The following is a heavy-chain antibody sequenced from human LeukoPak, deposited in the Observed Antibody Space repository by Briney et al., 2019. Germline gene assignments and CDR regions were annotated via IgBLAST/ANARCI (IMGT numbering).Heavy chain of an antibody. Sequence: GGSLRLSCTASGFTLSSYEMSWIRQAPGKGLEWVSSISSSSSYIYYADSVKGRFTISRDNAKNSLYLQMNSLRAEDTAVYYCARMTYTFGTIFYYYYMDVWGKGTTVTISS. CDR3: ARMTYTFGTIFYYYYMDV. D-gene: IGHD3-16*01. CDR2: ISSSSSYI. J-gene: IGHJ6*03. CDR1: GFTLSSYE. V-gene: IGHV3-21*01.